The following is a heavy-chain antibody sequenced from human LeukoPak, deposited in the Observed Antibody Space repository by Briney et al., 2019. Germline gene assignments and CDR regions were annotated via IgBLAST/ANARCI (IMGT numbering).Heavy chain of an antibody. CDR3: AREGRGDSYVDY. V-gene: IGHV3-66*01. CDR1: GFTVSSNY. J-gene: IGHJ4*02. D-gene: IGHD5-18*01. CDR2: IYSGGST. Sequence: GGSLRLSCAASGFTVSSNYMSWVRQAPGKGLEWVSVIYSGGSTYYADPVKGRFTISRDNSKNTLYLQMNSLRAEDTAVYYCAREGRGDSYVDYWGQGTLVTVSS.